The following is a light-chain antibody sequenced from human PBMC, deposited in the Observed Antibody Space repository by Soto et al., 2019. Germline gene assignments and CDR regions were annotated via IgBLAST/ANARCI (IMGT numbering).Light chain of an antibody. Sequence: DIQMTQSPSTLSASVGDRVTITCRASQSIGSSLAWYQQKPGKGPKLLIYDASTLESGVPSRFSGSGFGTEFALTISSLQPDDFATFYCHQYNSYGTFGQGTKLEIK. CDR2: DAS. CDR3: HQYNSYGT. CDR1: QSIGSS. J-gene: IGKJ2*01. V-gene: IGKV1-5*01.